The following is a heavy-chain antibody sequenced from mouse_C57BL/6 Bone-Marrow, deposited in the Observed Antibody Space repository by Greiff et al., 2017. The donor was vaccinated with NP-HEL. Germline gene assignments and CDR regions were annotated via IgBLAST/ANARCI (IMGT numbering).Heavy chain of an antibody. Sequence: QVQLKQSGAELARPGASVKLSCKASGYTFTSYGISWVKQRTGQGLEWIGEIYPRSGNTYYNEKFKGKATLTADKSSSTAYMELRSLTSEDSAVYFCASSNWAPYAMDYWGQGTSVTVSS. CDR2: IYPRSGNT. J-gene: IGHJ4*01. CDR1: GYTFTSYG. V-gene: IGHV1-81*01. CDR3: ASSNWAPYAMDY. D-gene: IGHD4-1*01.